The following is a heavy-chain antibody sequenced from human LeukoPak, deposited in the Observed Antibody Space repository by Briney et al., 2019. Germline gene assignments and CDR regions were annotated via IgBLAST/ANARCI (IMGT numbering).Heavy chain of an antibody. CDR1: GGSVSSDSYF. D-gene: IGHD3-22*01. CDR2: VYYSGRT. Sequence: PSETLSLTCAVSGGSVSSDSYFWHWIRRSPGKGLEWLGFVYYSGRTKYNPSLKSRVTMSIDTSKNQVSLRLRSVTAADTAMYFCVREASTSYYDTDGCYRQTETFDVWGLGTMLTVPS. J-gene: IGHJ3*01. CDR3: VREASTSYYDTDGCYRQTETFDV. V-gene: IGHV4-61*01.